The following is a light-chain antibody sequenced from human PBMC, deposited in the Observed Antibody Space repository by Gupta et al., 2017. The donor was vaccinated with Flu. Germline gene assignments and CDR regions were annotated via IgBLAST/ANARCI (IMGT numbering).Light chain of an antibody. J-gene: IGKJ2*01. CDR2: WAS. V-gene: IGKV4-1*01. Sequence: PLGERPTINCKSSRSGLYNSNDKNYLAWYQQKPGQPPKLLIYWASTRESGVPDRFRGSGSGTDFTLSISSLQAEDVAVYYCQQYYSTPYTFGQGTRLEIK. CDR3: QQYYSTPYT. CDR1: RSGLYNSNDKNY.